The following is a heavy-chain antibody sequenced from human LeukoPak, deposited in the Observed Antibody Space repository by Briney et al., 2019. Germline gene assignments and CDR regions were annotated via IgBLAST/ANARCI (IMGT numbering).Heavy chain of an antibody. CDR3: AKSSTRDAPLGYFDY. CDR1: GFTFSNYA. CDR2: ISGRGDST. Sequence: GGSLRLSCVASGFTFSNYAMNWVRQAPGKGLEWVAVISGRGDSTYFPDSVKGRLTISRDDSKNMVFLQMNSLRVEDTAIYYCAKSSTRDAPLGYFDYWGQEALVTVSS. J-gene: IGHJ4*02. V-gene: IGHV3-23*01.